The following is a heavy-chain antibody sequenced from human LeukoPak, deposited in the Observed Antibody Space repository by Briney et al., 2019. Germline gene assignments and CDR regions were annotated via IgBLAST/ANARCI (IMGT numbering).Heavy chain of an antibody. CDR3: ARDDTVTTGFDC. J-gene: IGHJ4*02. D-gene: IGHD4-17*01. CDR2: IYHIVNT. V-gene: IGHV4-30-2*01. CDR1: GASVSSGGSS. Sequence: PSQTLSLTCAVTGASVSSGGSSWAWIRQPPGKGLEWIGYIYHIVNTFYNPSLQSRVTISVDRAKNQFSLKLTSVTAADTAVYYCARDDTVTTGFDCWGQGTLVTVSS.